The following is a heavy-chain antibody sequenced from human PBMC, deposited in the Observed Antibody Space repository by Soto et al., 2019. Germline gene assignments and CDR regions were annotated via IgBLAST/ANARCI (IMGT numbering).Heavy chain of an antibody. CDR3: ANGDYGDYWGHDAFDI. V-gene: IGHV3-23*01. Sequence: PGGSLRLSCASSGFTFSSYAMSLVRQAPGKGLEWVSAISGSGGSTYYADSVKGRFTISRDNSKNTLYLQMNSLRAEDTAVYYCANGDYGDYWGHDAFDIWGQGTMVTVSS. CDR2: ISGSGGST. J-gene: IGHJ3*02. D-gene: IGHD4-17*01. CDR1: GFTFSSYA.